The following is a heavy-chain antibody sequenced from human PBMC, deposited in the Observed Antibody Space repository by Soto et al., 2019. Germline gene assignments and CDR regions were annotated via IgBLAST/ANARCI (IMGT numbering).Heavy chain of an antibody. CDR1: GSVSSGSYY. V-gene: IGHV4-61*01. CDR3: PTASSPYFDLLSAFDP. Sequence: QVQLQESGPGLVNPSETLSLTCTVSGSVSSGSYYWSWIRQPPGKGLAWIAYIYYSGTTKYNPSHKSRVTRSVDTSTHQFFLKLNSVTAADTAVYYCPTASSPYFDLLSAFDPWGQGTLVTVSS. CDR2: IYYSGTT. D-gene: IGHD3-9*01. J-gene: IGHJ5*02.